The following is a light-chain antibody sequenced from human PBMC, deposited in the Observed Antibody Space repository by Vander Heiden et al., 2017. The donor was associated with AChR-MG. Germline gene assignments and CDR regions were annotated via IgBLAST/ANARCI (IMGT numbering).Light chain of an antibody. CDR2: GAS. CDR1: QSVSSSY. J-gene: IGKJ2*01. Sequence: EIVLTPSPGTLSLSPGERATLSCRASQSVSSSYLAWYQQKPGQAPRLLIYGASSRATGIPDRFSGSGSGTDFTLTISRLEPEDFAVYYCQFCGSSPPYTFPQGAKLEIK. V-gene: IGKV3-20*01. CDR3: QFCGSSPPYT.